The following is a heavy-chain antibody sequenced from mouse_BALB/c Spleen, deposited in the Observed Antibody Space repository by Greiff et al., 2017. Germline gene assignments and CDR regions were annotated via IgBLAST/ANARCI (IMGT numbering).Heavy chain of an antibody. CDR1: GFSFTDYN. D-gene: IGHD4-1*01. CDR3: ASNWDIDY. CDR2: IDPYNGGT. V-gene: IGHV1S135*01. Sequence: VQLQQSGPGLVQPGASLKVSCKASGFSFTDYNMYWVKQSHGKSLEWIGYIDPYNGGTSYTQKFKGQTTLTVDNSSSTAFMHLNSLTSEDSAVYCCASNWDIDYWGQGTTLTVSS. J-gene: IGHJ2*01.